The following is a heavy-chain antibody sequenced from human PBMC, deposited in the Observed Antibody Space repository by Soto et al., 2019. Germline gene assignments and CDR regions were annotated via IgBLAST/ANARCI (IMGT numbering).Heavy chain of an antibody. CDR3: VRSKRRFCVNDCYMFGL. CDR1: QLMFNNLA. CDR2: ISYDGRHE. J-gene: IGHJ4*02. D-gene: IGHD2-21*02. V-gene: IGHV3-30*04. Sequence: GGSLRLSCTFAQLMFNNLAINWVRQAPGKGLEWVELISYDGRHEYYADSVKGRISCSRDNSNYILYLQVSALRVRDTAIYYCVRSKRRFCVNDCYMFGLWGQGTLVTVSS.